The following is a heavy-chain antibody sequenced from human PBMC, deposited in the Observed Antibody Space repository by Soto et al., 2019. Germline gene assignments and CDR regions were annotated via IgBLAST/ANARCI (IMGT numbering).Heavy chain of an antibody. CDR2: INPNSGGT. Sequence: ASVKVSCKASGYTFTGYYMHWVRQAPGQGLEWMGWINPNSGGTNYAQKFQGRVTMTRDTSISTAYMELSRLRSDDTAVYYCAGEKRFLEWSTGAYGMDVWGQGTTVTVSS. V-gene: IGHV1-2*02. J-gene: IGHJ6*02. D-gene: IGHD3-3*01. CDR3: AGEKRFLEWSTGAYGMDV. CDR1: GYTFTGYY.